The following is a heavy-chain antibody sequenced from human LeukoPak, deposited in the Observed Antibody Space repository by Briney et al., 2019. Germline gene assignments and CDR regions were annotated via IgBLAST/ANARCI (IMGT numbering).Heavy chain of an antibody. D-gene: IGHD5/OR15-5a*01. CDR2: IDDTGTRT. Sequence: GGSLRLSCVASGFPFINYDMNWVRQAPGKGLEWVSAIDDTGTRTYYADSAGGRFTISRDNSKNTLYLQMDSLRVEDSAVYFCAKKLVSGQMGNYFDYWGQGTLVTVSP. CDR3: AKKLVSGQMGNYFDY. J-gene: IGHJ4*02. CDR1: GFPFINYD. V-gene: IGHV3-23*05.